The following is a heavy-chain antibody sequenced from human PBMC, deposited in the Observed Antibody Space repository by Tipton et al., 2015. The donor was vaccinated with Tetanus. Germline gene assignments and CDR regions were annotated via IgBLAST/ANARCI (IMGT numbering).Heavy chain of an antibody. CDR2: SWYDGTDQ. CDR3: AREADCSGGSCFSGDFDN. J-gene: IGHJ4*02. D-gene: IGHD2-15*01. Sequence: SLRLSCAASGFIFSSYCIHWVRQAPGKGLEWVAVSWYDGTDQYYADSVKGRFTLSRDNSKNTLYLEMNSLRAEDTALYYCAREADCSGGSCFSGDFDNWGQGTQVTVSS. CDR1: GFIFSSYC. V-gene: IGHV3-33*01.